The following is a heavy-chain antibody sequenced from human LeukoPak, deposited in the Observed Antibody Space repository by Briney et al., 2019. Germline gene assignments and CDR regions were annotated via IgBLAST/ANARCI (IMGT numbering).Heavy chain of an antibody. J-gene: IGHJ4*02. D-gene: IGHD3-10*01. CDR2: IYTGGST. V-gene: IGHV3-53*01. Sequence: GGSLRLSCAASGLTVSSTYMSWVRQAPGKGLEWVSVIYTGGSTYCADSVKGRFTISRDNSKSTLYLQMNSLRAEDTAVYYCVSPGGGDYYNSWGQGTLVTVSS. CDR3: VSPGGGDYYNS. CDR1: GLTVSSTY.